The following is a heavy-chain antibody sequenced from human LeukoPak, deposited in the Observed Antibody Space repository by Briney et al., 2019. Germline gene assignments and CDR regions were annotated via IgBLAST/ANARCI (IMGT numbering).Heavy chain of an antibody. V-gene: IGHV3-7*01. CDR3: ARDRGPYIAARLYYYYYYMDV. CDR1: GFTFSSYW. CDR2: IEQDGSEK. J-gene: IGHJ6*03. Sequence: GGSRRLSCAASGFTFSSYWMSWVRQAPGKGLEWVANIEQDGSEKYYVDSVKGRFTISRDNAKNSLYLQMNSLRAEDTAVYYCARDRGPYIAARLYYYYYYMDVWGKGTTVTVSS. D-gene: IGHD6-6*01.